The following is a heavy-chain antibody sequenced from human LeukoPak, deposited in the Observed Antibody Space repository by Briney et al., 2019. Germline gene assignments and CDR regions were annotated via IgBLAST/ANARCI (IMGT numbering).Heavy chain of an antibody. V-gene: IGHV3-21*01. Sequence: GGSLRLSCAASGFTFSDYSINWVRQAPGKGLEWVSSISSSSGYIYYADSVKGRFTISRGNAKNSLYLQMNSLRAEDTAVYYCARVLLTVVPAFGYWGQGTLVTVSS. CDR2: ISSSSGYI. J-gene: IGHJ4*02. D-gene: IGHD4-23*01. CDR3: ARVLLTVVPAFGY. CDR1: GFTFSDYS.